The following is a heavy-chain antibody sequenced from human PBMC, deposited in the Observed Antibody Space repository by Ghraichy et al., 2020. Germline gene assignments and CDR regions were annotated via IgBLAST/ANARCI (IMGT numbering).Heavy chain of an antibody. D-gene: IGHD1-26*01. V-gene: IGHV3-48*01. CDR1: GFTFSSYS. J-gene: IGHJ4*02. CDR3: ARGGGSYYFDY. Sequence: GESLNISCAASGFTFSSYSMNWVRQAPGKGLEWVSYISSSSSTIYYADSVKGRFTISRDNAKNSLYLQMNSLRAEDTAVYYCARGGGSYYFDYWGQGTLVTVSS. CDR2: ISSSSSTI.